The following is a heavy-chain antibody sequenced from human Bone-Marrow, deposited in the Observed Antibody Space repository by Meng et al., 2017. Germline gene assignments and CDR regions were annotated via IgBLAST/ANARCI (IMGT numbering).Heavy chain of an antibody. CDR3: ARDDRGRDY. J-gene: IGHJ4*02. D-gene: IGHD3-10*02. CDR1: GGSFSGYY. V-gene: IGHV4-34*01. Sequence: VQLQLWGPGPLKLLESRPLTWAVYGGSFSGYYWGWIRQPPGKGLEWIGSIYYSGSTYYNPSLKSRVTISVDTSKNQFSLKLSSVTAADTAVYYCARDDRGRDYWGQGTLVTVSS. CDR2: IYYSGST.